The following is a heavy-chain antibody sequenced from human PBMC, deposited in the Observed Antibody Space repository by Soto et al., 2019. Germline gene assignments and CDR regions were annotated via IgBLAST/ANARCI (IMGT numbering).Heavy chain of an antibody. D-gene: IGHD6-13*01. J-gene: IGHJ4*02. CDR1: GGSFSGYY. CDR3: ASTYSSSWSPFDY. Sequence: QVQLQQWGAGLLKPSETLSLTCAVYGGSFSGYYWSWIRQPPGKGLEWIGEINHSGSTNYNPSLTSRVTISVDTSKNQFSLKLSSVTAADTAVYYCASTYSSSWSPFDYWGQGTLVTVSS. V-gene: IGHV4-34*01. CDR2: INHSGST.